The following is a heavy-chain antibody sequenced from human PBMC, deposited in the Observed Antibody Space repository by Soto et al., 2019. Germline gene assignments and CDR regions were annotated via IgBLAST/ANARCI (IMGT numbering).Heavy chain of an antibody. Sequence: PGGSLRLSCAASGFTFSSYSMNWVRQAPGKGLEWVSSITNSRSYIYYADSVKGRFTISRDNSQNTLYLQMNSLRAEDTAVYYCARDRVAIFGVEYYYYYGMDVWGQGTTVTVSS. J-gene: IGHJ6*02. V-gene: IGHV3-21*04. CDR3: ARDRVAIFGVEYYYYYGMDV. CDR1: GFTFSSYS. CDR2: ITNSRSYI. D-gene: IGHD3-3*01.